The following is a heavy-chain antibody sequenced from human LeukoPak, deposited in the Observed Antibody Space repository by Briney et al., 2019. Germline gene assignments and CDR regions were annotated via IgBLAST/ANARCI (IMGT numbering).Heavy chain of an antibody. CDR3: ARGGSRDGYNYPFFDY. J-gene: IGHJ4*02. Sequence: GGSLRLSCAASGFTFSRYGMHWVRQASGKGLEWVALISYDGSNKYYADSVKGRFTISRHISKNTLYLQMNSLRAEDTAVYYCARGGSRDGYNYPFFDYWGQGTLVTVSS. CDR1: GFTFSRYG. CDR2: ISYDGSNK. V-gene: IGHV3-30*03. D-gene: IGHD5-24*01.